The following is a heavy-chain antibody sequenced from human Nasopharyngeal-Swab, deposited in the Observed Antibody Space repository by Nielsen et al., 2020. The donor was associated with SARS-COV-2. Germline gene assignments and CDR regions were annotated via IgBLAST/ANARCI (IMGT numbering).Heavy chain of an antibody. D-gene: IGHD3-10*01. CDR1: GFTFDDYA. CDR2: ISWNSGSI. V-gene: IGHV3-9*01. CDR3: AKDISADDGSGSYYPRGGFDP. J-gene: IGHJ5*02. Sequence: GGSLRLSCAASGFTFDDYAMHWVRQAPGKGLEWVSGISWNSGSIGYADSVEGRFTISRDNAKNSLYLQMNSLRAEDTALYYCAKDISADDGSGSYYPRGGFDPWGQGTLVTVSS.